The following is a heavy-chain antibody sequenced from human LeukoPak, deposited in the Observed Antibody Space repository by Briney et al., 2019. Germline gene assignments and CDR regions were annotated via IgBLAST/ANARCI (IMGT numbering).Heavy chain of an antibody. Sequence: SETLSLTCTVSGGSISSGDSHWSWIRQPPGKGLEWIGYINYDGVSYSNPSLRSRVTISVDTANNQFSLTLTSVTAADTAVYYCANYYVSGNGRGYWGQGTLVTVSS. CDR1: GGSISSGDSH. J-gene: IGHJ4*02. D-gene: IGHD3-10*01. V-gene: IGHV4-30-4*01. CDR3: ANYYVSGNGRGY. CDR2: INYDGVS.